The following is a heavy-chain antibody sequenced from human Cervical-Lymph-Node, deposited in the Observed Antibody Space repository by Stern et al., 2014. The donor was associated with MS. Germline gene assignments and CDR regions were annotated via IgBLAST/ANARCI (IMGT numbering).Heavy chain of an antibody. J-gene: IGHJ6*02. V-gene: IGHV4-61*02. Sequence: QVQLQESGPGLVKPSQTLSLTCTVSGGSISSGSYYWSWIRQPAGKGLEWIGRIYTSGSTNYNPSLKSRVTISVDTSKNQFSLKLSAGTAADTAVYYCARDCRLRYFDNYGMDVWGQGTTVTVSS. CDR2: IYTSGST. CDR1: GGSISSGSYY. CDR3: ARDCRLRYFDNYGMDV. D-gene: IGHD3-9*01.